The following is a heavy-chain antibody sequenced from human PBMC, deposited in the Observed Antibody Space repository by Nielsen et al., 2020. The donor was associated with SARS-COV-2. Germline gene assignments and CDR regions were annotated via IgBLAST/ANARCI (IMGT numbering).Heavy chain of an antibody. CDR3: ARRSRLAAPGAHFDL. CDR2: INESGGT. Sequence: SETLSLTCAVSGGSLSGHYWTWIRQSPGKGLEWIGEINESGGTNYSPSLKSRLTISVDTSKKHFSLKLASVTAADTAFYYCARRSRLAAPGAHFDLWGRDTLVTVSS. V-gene: IGHV4-34*01. J-gene: IGHJ2*01. CDR1: GGSLSGHY. D-gene: IGHD6-13*01.